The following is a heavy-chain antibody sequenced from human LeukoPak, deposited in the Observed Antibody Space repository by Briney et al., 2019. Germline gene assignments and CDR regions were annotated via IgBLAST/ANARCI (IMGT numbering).Heavy chain of an antibody. Sequence: GGSLRLSCAASGFSFSTYWMSWVRQAPGKGLEWVANIKQDGSEKYYEDSVKGRFTISRDNAKNSLYLQMNSLRAEDTAVYYCARVRGIQAGLDIWGQGTMVTVSS. CDR3: ARVRGIQAGLDI. CDR2: IKQDGSEK. D-gene: IGHD1-14*01. J-gene: IGHJ3*02. V-gene: IGHV3-7*01. CDR1: GFSFSTYW.